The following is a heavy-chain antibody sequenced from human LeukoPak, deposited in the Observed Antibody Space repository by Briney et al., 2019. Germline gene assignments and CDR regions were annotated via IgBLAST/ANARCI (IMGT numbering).Heavy chain of an antibody. CDR2: TNQNRKST. J-gene: IGHJ3*01. CDR1: GGSLSDYY. Sequence: PSETLSLTCAVYGGSLSDYYWSWVRLPPGKGLEWIGETNQNRKSTNYNPSLKSRVTISVDTSKNQFSLKLTSVTAADTAVYYXXXXXXTSSTAFDVWGQGTKVTVSS. V-gene: IGHV4-34*01. D-gene: IGHD5/OR15-5a*01. CDR3: XXXXXTSSTAFDV.